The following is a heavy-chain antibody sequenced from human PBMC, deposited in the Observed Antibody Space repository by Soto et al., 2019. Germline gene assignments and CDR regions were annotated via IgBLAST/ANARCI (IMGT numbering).Heavy chain of an antibody. V-gene: IGHV3-20*04. Sequence: GGPLRLSCAASGFTCSDHGRAWVRQNPGKGLEWIADINWNGASTAYVDSVKGRFTISRDNAKNSLYLQMNSLRADDTALYYCVRDDYYDSSGSAFENWGQGTLVTVSS. CDR2: INWNGAST. CDR1: GFTCSDHG. CDR3: VRDDYYDSSGSAFEN. J-gene: IGHJ4*02. D-gene: IGHD3-22*01.